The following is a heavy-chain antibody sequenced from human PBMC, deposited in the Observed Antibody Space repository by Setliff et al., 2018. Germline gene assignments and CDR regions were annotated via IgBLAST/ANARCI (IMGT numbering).Heavy chain of an antibody. Sequence: ASVKVSCKASGSTFTDSIVNWVRQAPGQGLEWVGWYSPYNGKTYSAQKFLGRVTVTTDTSTGTAYMELGSLTSDDTAIYYCARINFYVSSGYYYAPDYWGPGTRVTVS. J-gene: IGHJ4*02. CDR1: GSTFTDSI. CDR2: YSPYNGKT. D-gene: IGHD3-22*01. CDR3: ARINFYVSSGYYYAPDY. V-gene: IGHV1-18*01.